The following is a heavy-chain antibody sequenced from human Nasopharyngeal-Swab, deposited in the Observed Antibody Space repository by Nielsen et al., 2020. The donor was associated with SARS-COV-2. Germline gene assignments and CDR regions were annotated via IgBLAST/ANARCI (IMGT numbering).Heavy chain of an antibody. Sequence: ALVKVSCKASGYTFTGYYMHWVRQAPGQGLEWMGRINPNSGGTNYAQKFQGRVTMTRDTSISTAYMELSRLRSDDTAVYYCARDWEQQHDAFDIWGQGTMVTVSS. D-gene: IGHD6-13*01. J-gene: IGHJ3*02. CDR2: INPNSGGT. V-gene: IGHV1-2*06. CDR1: GYTFTGYY. CDR3: ARDWEQQHDAFDI.